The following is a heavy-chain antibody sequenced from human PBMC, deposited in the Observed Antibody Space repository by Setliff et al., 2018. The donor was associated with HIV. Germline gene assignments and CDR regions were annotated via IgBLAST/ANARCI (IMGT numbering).Heavy chain of an antibody. V-gene: IGHV4-59*08. Sequence: KPSETLSLTCTVSGGSISNYYWSWIRQPPGKKLGWIGYIYYSGSTHYNPSLKSRVTISVDTSKNQFSLKLTSVTAADTAVYYCARHPHRYTYGSDYWGPGTLVTVSS. CDR2: IYYSGST. D-gene: IGHD5-18*01. J-gene: IGHJ4*02. CDR3: ARHPHRYTYGSDY. CDR1: GGSISNYY.